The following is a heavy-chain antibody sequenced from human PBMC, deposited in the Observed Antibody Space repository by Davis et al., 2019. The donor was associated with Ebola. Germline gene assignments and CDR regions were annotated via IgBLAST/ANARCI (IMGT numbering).Heavy chain of an antibody. D-gene: IGHD2/OR15-2a*01. CDR3: ARRFNTFGGWFDS. CDR1: GGSFSGYY. J-gene: IGHJ5*01. CDR2: INHSGST. Sequence: SETLSLTCAVYGGSFSGYYWSWIRQPPGKGLEWIGEINHSGSTNYNPSLKSRVTISADTSKNQFSLKLNFVTAADTAIYYCARRFNTFGGWFDSWGQGTLVTVSS. V-gene: IGHV4-34*01.